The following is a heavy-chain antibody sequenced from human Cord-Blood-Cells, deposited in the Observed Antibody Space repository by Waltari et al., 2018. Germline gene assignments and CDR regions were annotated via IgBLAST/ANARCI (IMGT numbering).Heavy chain of an antibody. CDR1: GGSISSSSYY. J-gene: IGHJ4*02. Sequence: QLQLQESGPGLVKPSETLSLTCTVSGGSISSSSYYWGWIRQPPGKGLEWIGSIYYRWRTYSNPARKSRVTRSVEPSKNQFSLKLSSVTAADTDVYYCARIVVVTAIDYWGQGTLVTVSS. D-gene: IGHD2-21*02. CDR3: ARIVVVTAIDY. V-gene: IGHV4-39*07. CDR2: IYYRWRT.